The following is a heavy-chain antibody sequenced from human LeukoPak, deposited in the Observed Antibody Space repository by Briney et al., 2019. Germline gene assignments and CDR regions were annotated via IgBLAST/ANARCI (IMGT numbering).Heavy chain of an antibody. Sequence: ASVKVSCEASGGTFSSYAISWVRQAPGQGLEWMGGIIPIFGTANYAQKFQGRVTITADESTSTAYMELSSLRSEDTAVYYCARASRIAAAGTRYWFGPWGQGTLVTVSS. D-gene: IGHD6-13*01. J-gene: IGHJ5*02. CDR3: ARASRIAAAGTRYWFGP. CDR1: GGTFSSYA. CDR2: IIPIFGTA. V-gene: IGHV1-69*13.